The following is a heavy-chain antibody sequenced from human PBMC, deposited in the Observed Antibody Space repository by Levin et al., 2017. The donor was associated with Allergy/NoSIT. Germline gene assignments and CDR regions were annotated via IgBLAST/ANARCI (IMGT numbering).Heavy chain of an antibody. J-gene: IGHJ2*01. D-gene: IGHD5-12*01. V-gene: IGHV3-23*01. Sequence: GESLKISCAASGFTFSSYAMSWVRQAPGKGLEWVSAISGSGGSTYYADSVKGRFTISRDNSKNTLYLQMNSLRAEDTAVYYCAKDLDIVATGGSFDLWGRGTLVTVSS. CDR3: AKDLDIVATGGSFDL. CDR2: ISGSGGST. CDR1: GFTFSSYA.